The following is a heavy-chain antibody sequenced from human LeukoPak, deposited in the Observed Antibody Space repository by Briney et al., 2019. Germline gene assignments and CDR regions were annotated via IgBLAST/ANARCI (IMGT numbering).Heavy chain of an antibody. V-gene: IGHV4-59*01. CDR1: GGSISSYY. CDR2: IYYSGST. J-gene: IGHJ3*01. D-gene: IGHD6-19*01. CDR3: ARSKAVAGTRAAFDL. Sequence: PSETLSLTCTVSGGSISSYYWSWIRQPPGKGLEWIGYIYYSGSTNYNPSLKSRVTISVDTSKNQFSLKLSSVTAADTAVYYCARSKAVAGTRAAFDLWGQGTMVTVSS.